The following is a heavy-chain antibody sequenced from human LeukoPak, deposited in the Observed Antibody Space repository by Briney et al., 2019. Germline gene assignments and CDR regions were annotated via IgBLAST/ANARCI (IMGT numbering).Heavy chain of an antibody. CDR3: ARGWANGGYRRRYFDY. J-gene: IGHJ4*02. Sequence: ASLKVSCKASGYTFTSYDINWVRQATGQGLEWMGWMNPNSGNTDYAQKFQGRVTMTRNTSISTAYMELSSLRSEDTAVYYCARGWANGGYRRRYFDYWGQGTLVTVSS. CDR2: MNPNSGNT. CDR1: GYTFTSYD. D-gene: IGHD5-12*01. V-gene: IGHV1-8*01.